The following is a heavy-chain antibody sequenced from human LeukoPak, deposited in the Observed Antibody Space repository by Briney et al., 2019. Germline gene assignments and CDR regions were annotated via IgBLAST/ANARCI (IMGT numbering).Heavy chain of an antibody. D-gene: IGHD6-19*01. CDR1: GFTFSSYA. CDR3: AKGLYSSGWYVFDY. V-gene: IGHV3-23*01. Sequence: GGSLRLSCAASGFTFSSYAMSWVRQAPVKGLEWVSAISGSGGSTYYADSVKGRFTISRDNSKNTLYLQMDSLRAEDTAVYYCAKGLYSSGWYVFDYWGQGTLVTVSS. CDR2: ISGSGGST. J-gene: IGHJ4*02.